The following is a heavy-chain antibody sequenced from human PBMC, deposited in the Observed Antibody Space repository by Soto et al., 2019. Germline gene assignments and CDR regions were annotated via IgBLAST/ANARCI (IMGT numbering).Heavy chain of an antibody. CDR3: AREYSSSWYGTWFDP. D-gene: IGHD6-13*01. J-gene: IGHJ5*02. CDR2: IYHSGST. Sequence: PSETLSLTCAVSGGSISSGGYSWSWIRQPPGKGLEWIGYIYHSGSTYYNPSLKSRVTISVDRSKNQFSLKLSSVTAADTAVYYCAREYSSSWYGTWFDPWGQGTLVTV. V-gene: IGHV4-30-2*01. CDR1: GGSISSGGYS.